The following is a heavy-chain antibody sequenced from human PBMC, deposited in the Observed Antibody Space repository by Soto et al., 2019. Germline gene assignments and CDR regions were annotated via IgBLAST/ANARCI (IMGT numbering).Heavy chain of an antibody. Sequence: GESLKISCKGSGYSFTSYWISWVRQMPGKGLEWMGRIDPSDSYTNYSPSFQGYVTISADKSISTAYLQRSSLKASDTAMYYCARHDIVVVVAATGLNWFDPWGQGTLVTVSS. CDR3: ARHDIVVVVAATGLNWFDP. CDR1: GYSFTSYW. J-gene: IGHJ5*02. D-gene: IGHD2-15*01. V-gene: IGHV5-10-1*01. CDR2: IDPSDSYT.